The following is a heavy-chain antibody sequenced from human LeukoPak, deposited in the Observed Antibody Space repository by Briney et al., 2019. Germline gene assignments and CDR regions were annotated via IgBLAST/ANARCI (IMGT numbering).Heavy chain of an antibody. Sequence: GGSLRLSCAASGCTVSTKYRNWVRQAPGKGLEWVSSISSSSSYIYYADSVKGRFTISRDNAKNSLYLQMNSLRAEDTAVYYCARDDITMVRGVILPYDYWGQGTLVTVSS. CDR2: ISSSSSYI. CDR1: GCTVSTKY. D-gene: IGHD3-10*01. CDR3: ARDDITMVRGVILPYDY. J-gene: IGHJ4*02. V-gene: IGHV3-21*01.